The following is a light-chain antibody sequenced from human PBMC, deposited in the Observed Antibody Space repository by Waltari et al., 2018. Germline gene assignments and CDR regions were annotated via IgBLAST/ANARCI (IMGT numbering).Light chain of an antibody. CDR2: DYN. CDR3: QTYDNTLSGWV. J-gene: IGLJ3*02. Sequence: QSVVTQPPSVSGAPGQGVTISCTGSSSNIGAGHNVHWYQQLPGTAPKLVIYDYNTRPSGVPDRFSASKSGTSASLAITGLQAEDEADYYCQTYDNTLSGWVFGGGTRLTVL. CDR1: SSNIGAGHN. V-gene: IGLV1-40*01.